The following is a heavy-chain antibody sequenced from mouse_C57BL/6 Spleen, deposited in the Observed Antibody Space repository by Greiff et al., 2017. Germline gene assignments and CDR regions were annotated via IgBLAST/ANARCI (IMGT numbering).Heavy chain of an antibody. CDR3: ASIYYEYCYFEV. V-gene: IGHV14-2*01. D-gene: IGHD2-4*01. CDR1: GFTFKDYY. J-gene: IGHJ1*03. CDR2: IDPEDGDT. Sequence: EVQLQQSGAELVKPGASVKLSCTASGFTFKDYYMTWVKQRTEQGLEWIGRIDPEDGDTKYAAKFQGKATITADTSSNTAYLQLSSLTSEDTAVYYCASIYYEYCYFEVWGTGTTVTVST.